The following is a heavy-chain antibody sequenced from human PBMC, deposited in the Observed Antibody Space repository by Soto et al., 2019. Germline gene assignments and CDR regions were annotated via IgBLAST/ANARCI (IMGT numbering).Heavy chain of an antibody. CDR2: ISGSGGST. CDR1: GFTFSSYA. V-gene: IGHV3-23*01. J-gene: IGHJ4*02. Sequence: GGSLRLSCAASGFTFSSYAMSWVRQAPGKGLEWVSAISGSGGSTYYADSVKGRFTISRDNSKNTPYLQMNSLRAEDTAVYYCAKVQYSSSRSAFDYWGQGTLVTVSS. D-gene: IGHD6-6*01. CDR3: AKVQYSSSRSAFDY.